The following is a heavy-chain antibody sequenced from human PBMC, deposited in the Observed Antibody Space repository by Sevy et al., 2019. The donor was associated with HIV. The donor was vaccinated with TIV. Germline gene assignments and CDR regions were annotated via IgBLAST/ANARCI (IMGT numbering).Heavy chain of an antibody. J-gene: IGHJ4*02. CDR1: GFTFSSYA. D-gene: IGHD5-18*01. CDR2: ISYDGSNK. CDR3: AREGVDTAMVAMYFDY. V-gene: IGHV3-30-3*01. Sequence: GESLKISCAASGFTFSSYAMHWVRQAPGKGLEWVAVISYDGSNKYYADSVKGRFTISRDNSKNTLYLQMNSLRAEVTAVDYCAREGVDTAMVAMYFDYWGQGTLVTVSS.